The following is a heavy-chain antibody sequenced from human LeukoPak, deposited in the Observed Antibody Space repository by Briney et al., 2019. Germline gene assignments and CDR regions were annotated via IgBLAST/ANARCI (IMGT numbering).Heavy chain of an antibody. CDR1: GGTFSSYA. CDR2: IIPILGIA. Sequence: SVKVSCKASGGTFSSYAISWVRQAPGQGLEWMGRIIPILGIANYAQKFQGRVTITADKSTSTAYMELSSLRSEDTAVYYCARDYLEYNWFDPWGQGTLVTVSS. CDR3: ARDYLEYNWFDP. J-gene: IGHJ5*02. V-gene: IGHV1-69*04.